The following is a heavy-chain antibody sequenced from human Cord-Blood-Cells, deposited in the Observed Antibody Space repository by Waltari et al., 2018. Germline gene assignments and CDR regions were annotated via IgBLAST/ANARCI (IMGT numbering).Heavy chain of an antibody. CDR3: ACGSYLIY. CDR1: GFTFSSYG. V-gene: IGHV3-30*03. Sequence: QVQLVESGGGVVQPGRSLRLSCAASGFTFSSYGMHWVRQAPGKGLEWVAGISYDGSNKYYADSVKGRFTISRDNSKNTLYLQMNSLRAEDTAVYYCACGSYLIYWGQGTLVTVSS. D-gene: IGHD1-26*01. CDR2: ISYDGSNK. J-gene: IGHJ4*02.